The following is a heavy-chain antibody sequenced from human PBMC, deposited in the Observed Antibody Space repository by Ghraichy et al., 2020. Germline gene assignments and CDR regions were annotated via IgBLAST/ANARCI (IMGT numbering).Heavy chain of an antibody. CDR2: ISTASSTI. D-gene: IGHD3-16*01. V-gene: IGHV3-48*02. CDR1: GFSFSTYS. CDR3: VHLYSYGFSVDY. J-gene: IGHJ4*02. Sequence: GGSLRLSCAASGFSFSTYSMNWVRQAQGGGLEWIAYISTASSTIFYAESVQGRFIISRDNGENTLYLQMNDLREEDTAIYYCVHLYSYGFSVDYWGQGTLVTVSS.